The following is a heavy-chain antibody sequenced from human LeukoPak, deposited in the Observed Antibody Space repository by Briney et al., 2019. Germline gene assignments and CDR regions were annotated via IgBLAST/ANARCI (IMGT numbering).Heavy chain of an antibody. CDR2: IIPILGIA. V-gene: IGHV1-69*04. D-gene: IGHD3-10*01. CDR3: ARERESTMAPFDY. J-gene: IGHJ4*02. Sequence: SVKVSCKASGGTFSSYATSWVRQAPGQGLEWMGRIIPILGIANYAQKFQGRVTITADKSTSTAYMELSSLRSEDTAVYYCARERESTMAPFDYWGQGTLVTVSS. CDR1: GGTFSSYA.